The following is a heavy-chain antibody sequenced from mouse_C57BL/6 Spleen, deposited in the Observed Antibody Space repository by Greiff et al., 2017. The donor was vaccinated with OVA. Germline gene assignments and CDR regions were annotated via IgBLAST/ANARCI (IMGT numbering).Heavy chain of an antibody. V-gene: IGHV1-59*01. D-gene: IGHD2-4*01. CDR1: GYTFTSYW. CDR3: ADDYDRGVFDY. J-gene: IGHJ2*01. Sequence: QVQLKQPGAELVRPGTSVKLSCKASGYTFTSYWMHWVKQRPGQGLEWIGVIDPSDSYTNYNPKFKGKATLTVDQSSSTAYMQHSSLTSEDAAVYYCADDYDRGVFDYWGQGTTLTVSA. CDR2: IDPSDSYT.